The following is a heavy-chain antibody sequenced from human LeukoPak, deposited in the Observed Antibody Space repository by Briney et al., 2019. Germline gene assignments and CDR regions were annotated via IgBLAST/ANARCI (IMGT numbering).Heavy chain of an antibody. Sequence: KPGGSLRLSCPASGFTFSTYSMNWVRQAPGKGLEWVSSISSSSGYIHYADSVKGRFTISRDNAKNSLYLQMNSLRDTDTAVYYCARGKVGYSYFDYWGQGTLVTVSS. D-gene: IGHD5-18*01. CDR2: ISSSSGYI. CDR3: ARGKVGYSYFDY. J-gene: IGHJ4*02. CDR1: GFTFSTYS. V-gene: IGHV3-21*01.